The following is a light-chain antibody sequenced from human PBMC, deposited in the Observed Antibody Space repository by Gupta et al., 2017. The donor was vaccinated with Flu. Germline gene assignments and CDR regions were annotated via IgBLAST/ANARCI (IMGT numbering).Light chain of an antibody. CDR1: QSISSY. Sequence: DIQMTQSPSSLSASVGDRVTITCRASQSISSYLNWYQQKPGKAPKLLIYAASSLQSGVPSRFSGSGSGTDFTLTISSRQPEDFATYYCQQSYSTPRFGGGTKVEIK. J-gene: IGKJ4*01. CDR2: AAS. V-gene: IGKV1-39*01. CDR3: QQSYSTPR.